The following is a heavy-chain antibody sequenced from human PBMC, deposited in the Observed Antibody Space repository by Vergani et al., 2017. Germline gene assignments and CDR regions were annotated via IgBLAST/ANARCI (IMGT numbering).Heavy chain of an antibody. CDR1: GGSFTSYH. D-gene: IGHD4-11*01. J-gene: IGHJ6*03. CDR3: ARVNTETNGHLYYYYYMDV. V-gene: IGHV4-34*01. CDR2: IDHTGRP. Sequence: QVQLQQWGGGLLKPSETLSLTCVVNGGSFTSYHWTWIRPSPGEGLEWVGDIDHTGRPDYNPSLKSRLTMSVDKSRNQFSLTLNSVTATDTAIYFCARVNTETNGHLYYYYYMDVWRQGTAVTVS.